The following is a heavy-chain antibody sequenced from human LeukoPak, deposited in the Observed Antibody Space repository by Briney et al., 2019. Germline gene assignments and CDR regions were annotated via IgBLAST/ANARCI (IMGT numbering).Heavy chain of an antibody. CDR3: ARRVYGAVTGIDY. CDR2: INSDGSST. CDR1: GFTFSSYW. D-gene: IGHD4-17*01. Sequence: GGSLRLSCVASGFTFSSYWMHWVRQAPGKGLVWVSHINSDGSSTSYADSVKGRFTISRDNAKNTLYLQMNSLRAEDTAVYYRARRVYGAVTGIDYWGQGTLVTVSS. V-gene: IGHV3-74*01. J-gene: IGHJ4*02.